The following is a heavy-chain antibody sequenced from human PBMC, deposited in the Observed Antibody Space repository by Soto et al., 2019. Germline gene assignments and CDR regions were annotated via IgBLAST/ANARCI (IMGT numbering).Heavy chain of an antibody. V-gene: IGHV1-69*01. CDR3: ARSRGQRIQLWSQTEYFDY. Sequence: VQLVQSGAEVKKPGSSVKVSCKASGGTFSSYAISWVRQAPGQGLEWMGGIIPIFGTANYAQKFQGRVTITADESTSTAYMELSSLRSEDTAVYYCARSRGQRIQLWSQTEYFDYWGQGTLVTVSS. CDR1: GGTFSSYA. J-gene: IGHJ4*02. D-gene: IGHD5-18*01. CDR2: IIPIFGTA.